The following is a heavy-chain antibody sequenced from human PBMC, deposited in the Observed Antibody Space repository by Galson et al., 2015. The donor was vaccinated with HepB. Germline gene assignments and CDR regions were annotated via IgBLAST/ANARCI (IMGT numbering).Heavy chain of an antibody. J-gene: IGHJ4*02. D-gene: IGHD3-9*01. CDR2: ISGSGGST. Sequence: SLRLSCAASGFTFSSYAMSWVRQAPGKGLEWVSTISGSGGSTFYADSVKGRFTISRDNSKNTLYLQMNSLRAEDTAVYYCAKEYYDILTGSSFHYWGQGTLVTVSS. V-gene: IGHV3-23*01. CDR1: GFTFSSYA. CDR3: AKEYYDILTGSSFHY.